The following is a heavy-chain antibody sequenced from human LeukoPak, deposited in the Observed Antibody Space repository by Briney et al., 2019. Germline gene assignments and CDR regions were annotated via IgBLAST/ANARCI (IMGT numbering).Heavy chain of an antibody. J-gene: IGHJ4*02. D-gene: IGHD6-13*01. CDR1: GFTFSSYG. CDR3: AKASTPYSSSWFTFDY. CDR2: ISGSGGST. Sequence: GGSLRLSCAASGFTFSSYGMSWVRQAPGKGLEWVSAISGSGGSTYYADSVKGRFTISRDNSKNSLYLQMNSLRAEDTALYYCAKASTPYSSSWFTFDYWGQGTLVTVSS. V-gene: IGHV3-23*01.